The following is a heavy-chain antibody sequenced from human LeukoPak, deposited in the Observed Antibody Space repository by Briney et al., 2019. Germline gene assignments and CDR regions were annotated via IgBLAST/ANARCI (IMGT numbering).Heavy chain of an antibody. D-gene: IGHD4-17*01. Sequence: PGGSLRLSCAASGFTFSSYSMNWVRQAPGKGLEWVSYISSSSSTIYYADSVKGRFTISRDNAENSLYLQMNSLRAEDTAVYYCARDGDYGGGGYWGQGTLVTVSS. CDR1: GFTFSSYS. J-gene: IGHJ4*02. CDR2: ISSSSSTI. V-gene: IGHV3-48*01. CDR3: ARDGDYGGGGY.